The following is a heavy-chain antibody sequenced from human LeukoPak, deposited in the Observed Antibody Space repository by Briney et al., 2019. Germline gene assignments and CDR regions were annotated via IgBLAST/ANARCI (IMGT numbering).Heavy chain of an antibody. CDR3: ARGGDYDILTGYPFDY. CDR2: INPNSGGT. CDR1: GYTFTGYY. Sequence: VASVKVSCKASGYTFTGYYMHWVRQAPGQGLEWMGWINPNSGGTNYAQKFQGRVTMTRDTSISTAYIELSRLRSDDTAVYYCARGGDYDILTGYPFDYWGQGTLVTVSS. J-gene: IGHJ4*02. D-gene: IGHD3-9*01. V-gene: IGHV1-2*02.